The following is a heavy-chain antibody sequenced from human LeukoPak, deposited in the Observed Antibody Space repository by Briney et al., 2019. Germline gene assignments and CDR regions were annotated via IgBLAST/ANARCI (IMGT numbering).Heavy chain of an antibody. J-gene: IGHJ3*02. CDR3: ARAHYSDSWYAAAFDI. CDR2: IKSDGSIT. V-gene: IGHV3-74*03. CDR1: GFTLSGYW. D-gene: IGHD6-13*01. Sequence: PGGSLTLSCAASGFTLSGYWMHWVRQARGKGLVWVSRIKSDGSITTYAGSVKGRFTISRDNAKRTLWLQMNSLRVEGTAVYYCARAHYSDSWYAAAFDIWGQGTTVTVSS.